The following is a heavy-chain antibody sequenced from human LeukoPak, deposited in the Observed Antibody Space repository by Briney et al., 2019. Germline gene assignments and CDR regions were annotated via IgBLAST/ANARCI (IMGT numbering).Heavy chain of an antibody. CDR1: GFTSSSYA. CDR2: ISGSGGST. Sequence: GGSLRLSCAASGFTSSSYAMSWVRQAPGKGLEWVSAISGSGGSTYYADSVKGRFTSSRDNCKNTLYLQMNSLRAEDTAVYYCAKNVRALRFLEWAYYFDYWGQGTLVTVSS. CDR3: AKNVRALRFLEWAYYFDY. V-gene: IGHV3-23*01. D-gene: IGHD3-3*01. J-gene: IGHJ4*02.